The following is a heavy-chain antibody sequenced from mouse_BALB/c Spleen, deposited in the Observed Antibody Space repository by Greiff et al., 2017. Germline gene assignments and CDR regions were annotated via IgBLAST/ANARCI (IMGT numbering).Heavy chain of an antibody. CDR3: ARKRDYYGSSSYYAMDY. CDR1: GFSLTSYG. D-gene: IGHD1-1*01. V-gene: IGHV2-2*02. J-gene: IGHJ4*01. Sequence: VQLQQSGPGLVQPSQSLSITCTVSGFSLTSYGVHWVRQSPGKGLEWLGVIWSGGSTDYNAAFISRLSISKDNSKSQVFFKMNSLQANDTAIYYCARKRDYYGSSSYYAMDYWGQGTSVTVSS. CDR2: IWSGGST.